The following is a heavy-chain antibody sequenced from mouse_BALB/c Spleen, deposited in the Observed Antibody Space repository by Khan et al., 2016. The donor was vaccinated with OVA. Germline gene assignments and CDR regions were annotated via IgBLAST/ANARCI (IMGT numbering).Heavy chain of an antibody. CDR1: GFNIKDTH. CDR3: APAGTRDYIDY. J-gene: IGHJ2*01. D-gene: IGHD4-1*01. Sequence: VQLQQSGAELVKPGASVKLSCTASGFNIKDTHMHWVKQRPEQGLEWIGRIDPANDNSNYDPRFQGKATITADTSSNTAYLHLSSLTSEDTAVYYCAPAGTRDYIDYWGQGTTLTVSS. V-gene: IGHV14-3*02. CDR2: IDPANDNS.